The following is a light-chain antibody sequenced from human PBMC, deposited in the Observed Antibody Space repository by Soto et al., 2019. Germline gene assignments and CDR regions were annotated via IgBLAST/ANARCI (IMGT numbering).Light chain of an antibody. CDR1: RSNIGAGYG. J-gene: IGLJ1*01. CDR3: QSYASSPSANFV. CDR2: GNT. V-gene: IGLV1-40*01. Sequence: QSVLTQPPSVSGAPGQRVTISCTGDRSNIGAGYGVHWYVQLPGAAPKLLIYGNTNRPSGVPDRFSGSKSGTSASLAITGLRAEDEADYYCQSYASSPSANFVFGTGTKLTVL.